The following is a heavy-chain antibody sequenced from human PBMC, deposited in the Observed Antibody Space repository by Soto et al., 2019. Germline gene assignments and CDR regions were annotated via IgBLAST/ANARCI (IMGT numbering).Heavy chain of an antibody. D-gene: IGHD6-19*01. CDR3: ARDRSRIAVAGYYYYYGMDV. Sequence: ASVKVSCKASGYTFTGYYMHWVRQAPGQGLEWMGWINPNSGGTNYAQKFQGRVTMTRDTSISTAYMELSRLRSDDTAVYYCARDRSRIAVAGYYYYYGMDVWGQGTTVTVSS. J-gene: IGHJ6*02. CDR1: GYTFTGYY. V-gene: IGHV1-2*02. CDR2: INPNSGGT.